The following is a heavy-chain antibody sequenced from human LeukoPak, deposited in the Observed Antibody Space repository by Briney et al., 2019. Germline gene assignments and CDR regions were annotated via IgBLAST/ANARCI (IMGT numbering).Heavy chain of an antibody. Sequence: GGSLRPSCAAAGCTFSSYEMNWVRQAPGKGLEWDSYISSSGSTIYYADSVKGRFTIARDNSKNSLYLQMNSLRAEDTAVYYCAELGITMIGGVWGKGTTVTTSS. J-gene: IGHJ6*04. V-gene: IGHV3-48*03. D-gene: IGHD3-10*02. CDR1: GCTFSSYE. CDR2: ISSSGSTI. CDR3: AELGITMIGGV.